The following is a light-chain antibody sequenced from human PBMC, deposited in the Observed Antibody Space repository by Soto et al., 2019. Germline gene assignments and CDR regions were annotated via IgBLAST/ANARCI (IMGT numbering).Light chain of an antibody. Sequence: QLVLTQSPSASASLGASVKLTCTLSSGHSSYAIAWHQQQPEKGPQYLMKLHSDGSHIKGDGIPDRFAGCSSGAERYLTISSLPSEDEADYYCQTWGSGMRVFGGGTKLTFL. CDR3: QTWGSGMRV. CDR1: SGHSSYA. J-gene: IGLJ3*02. V-gene: IGLV4-69*01. CDR2: LHSDGSH.